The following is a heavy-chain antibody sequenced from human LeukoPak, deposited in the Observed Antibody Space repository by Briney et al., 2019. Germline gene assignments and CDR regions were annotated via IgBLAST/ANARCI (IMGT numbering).Heavy chain of an antibody. CDR1: GFTFSSYA. J-gene: IGHJ4*02. Sequence: GRSLRLSCAASGFTFSSYAMSWVRQTPGKGLEWVSTISGSGGSTYYADSVKGRFTISRDNSKNTLYLQMNSLRAEDTAIYYCAKSSWSVTPGYFDYWGQGTLVTVSS. D-gene: IGHD4-17*01. CDR3: AKSSWSVTPGYFDY. V-gene: IGHV3-23*01. CDR2: ISGSGGST.